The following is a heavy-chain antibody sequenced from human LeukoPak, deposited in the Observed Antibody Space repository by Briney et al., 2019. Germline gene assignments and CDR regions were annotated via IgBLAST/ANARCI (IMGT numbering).Heavy chain of an antibody. CDR3: AKDGGYYDSSGSFDY. CDR1: GFTFDDYA. Sequence: GGSPRLSCAASGFTFDDYAMHWVRQAPGKGLEWVSLISGDGGSTYYADSVKGRFTISRDNSKNSLYLQMNSLRTEDTALYYCAKDGGYYDSSGSFDYWGQGTLVTVSS. D-gene: IGHD3-22*01. J-gene: IGHJ4*02. V-gene: IGHV3-43*02. CDR2: ISGDGGST.